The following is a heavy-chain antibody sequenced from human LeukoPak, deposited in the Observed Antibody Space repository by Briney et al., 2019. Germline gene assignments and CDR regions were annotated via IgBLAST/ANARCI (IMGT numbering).Heavy chain of an antibody. CDR1: GFTFDDYA. J-gene: IGHJ4*02. CDR2: ITWDAGAT. D-gene: IGHD3-10*01. Sequence: GGSLRLSCAASGFTFDDYAMHWVRQAPGKGLEWVSLITWDAGATYYADSVKGRFTISRDNNKNSLYLQMNSLRAEDTALYYCAKDMAAYLYASGNFEYWGQGTLVTVSS. V-gene: IGHV3-43D*03. CDR3: AKDMAAYLYASGNFEY.